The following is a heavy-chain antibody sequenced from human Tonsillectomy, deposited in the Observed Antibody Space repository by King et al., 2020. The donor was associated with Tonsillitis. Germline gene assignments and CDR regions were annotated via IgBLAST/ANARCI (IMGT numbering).Heavy chain of an antibody. D-gene: IGHD2-2*01. J-gene: IGHJ4*02. Sequence: VQLVESGGGVVQPGRSLRLSCAASGFTFSSYAMHWVRQAPGKGLEWVAVISYDGSNKYYADSVKGRFTISRDNSKNTLYLQMNSLRAEDTAVYYCARLYCSSTSCYQIDYRGQGTLVTVSS. CDR1: GFTFSSYA. V-gene: IGHV3-30*01. CDR2: ISYDGSNK. CDR3: ARLYCSSTSCYQIDY.